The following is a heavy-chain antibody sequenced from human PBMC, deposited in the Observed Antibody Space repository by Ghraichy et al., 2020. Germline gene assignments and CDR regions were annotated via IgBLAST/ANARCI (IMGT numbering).Heavy chain of an antibody. CDR1: GGSISSSSYY. D-gene: IGHD3-22*01. J-gene: IGHJ4*02. V-gene: IGHV4-39*01. Sequence: GSLRLSCTVSGGSISSSSYYWGWIRQPPGKGLEWIGSIYYSGSTYYNPSLKSRVTISVDTSKNQFSLKLSSVTAGDTAVYYCASLYCSGGSCLMYYYDSSGYSPTDWGQGTLVTVSS. CDR3: ASLYCSGGSCLMYYYDSSGYSPTD. CDR2: IYYSGST.